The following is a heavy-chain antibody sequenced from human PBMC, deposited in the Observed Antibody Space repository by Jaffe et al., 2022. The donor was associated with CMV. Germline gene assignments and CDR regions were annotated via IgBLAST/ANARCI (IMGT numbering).Heavy chain of an antibody. V-gene: IGHV4-39*02. CDR1: GGSISSSSYY. CDR3: AREVGYCSGGSCYSELDY. J-gene: IGHJ4*02. CDR2: IYYSGST. Sequence: QLQLQESGPGLVKPSETLSLTCTVSGGSISSSSYYWGWIRQPPGKGLEWIGSIYYSGSTYYNPSLKSRVTISVDTSKNQFSLKLSSVTAADTAVYYCAREVGYCSGGSCYSELDYWGQGTLVTVSS. D-gene: IGHD2-15*01.